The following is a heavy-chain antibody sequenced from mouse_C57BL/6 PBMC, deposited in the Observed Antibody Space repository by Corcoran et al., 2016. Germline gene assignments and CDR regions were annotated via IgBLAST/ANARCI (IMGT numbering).Heavy chain of an antibody. CDR2: IYPGDGDT. D-gene: IGHD1-1*01. J-gene: IGHJ2*01. CDR1: GYAFSSYW. CDR3: ARFRYGSSYGYFDY. Sequence: QVQLQQSGAELVKPGASVKISCKASGYAFSSYWKNWVKQRPGKGLEWIGQIYPGDGDTNYNGKFKGKATLTADKSSSTAYMQLSSLTSEDSAVYFCARFRYGSSYGYFDYWGQGTTLTVSS. V-gene: IGHV1-80*01.